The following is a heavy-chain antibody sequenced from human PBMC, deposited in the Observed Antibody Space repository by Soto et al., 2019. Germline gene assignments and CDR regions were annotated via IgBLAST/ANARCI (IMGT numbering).Heavy chain of an antibody. J-gene: IGHJ6*02. CDR1: GFTFSNFW. CDR2: INSDGSST. V-gene: IGHV3-74*01. CDR3: ARAVRSGSYPYSYYGMDV. Sequence: GGSLRLSCAASGFTFSNFWMHWVRQAPGKGLVWVSRINSDGSSTSYADSVKGRFTISRDNAKNTLYLQMNSLRAEDTAVYYCARAVRSGSYPYSYYGMDVWGQGTTVTVSS. D-gene: IGHD3-10*01.